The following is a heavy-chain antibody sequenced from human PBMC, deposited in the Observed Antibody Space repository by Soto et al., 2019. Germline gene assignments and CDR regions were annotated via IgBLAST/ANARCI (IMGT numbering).Heavy chain of an antibody. CDR3: VKDLYRSSTMPCLDH. J-gene: IGHJ4*02. CDR2: ISDSGDST. CDR1: GFIFNNYG. Sequence: GGSLRLSCEASGFIFNNYGMSWVRQAPGKGLEWVAAISDSGDSTYYADSMRGRFSISRDNSKNTLYLQVKSLRPEDTAMYYCVKDLYRSSTMPCLDHWGQGALVTVSS. V-gene: IGHV3-23*01. D-gene: IGHD1-1*01.